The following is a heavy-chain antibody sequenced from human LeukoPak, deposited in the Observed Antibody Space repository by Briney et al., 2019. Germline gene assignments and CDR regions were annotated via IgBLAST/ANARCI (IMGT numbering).Heavy chain of an antibody. CDR3: ARDSPYSSTWYSSVDY. Sequence: GGSLRLSCAASGFTFSSYSMNWVRQAPGKGLEWVSSISSSSSYMYYADSVKGRFTISRDNAKNSLYLQMNSLRAEDTAVYYCARDSPYSSTWYSSVDYWGQGTLVTVSS. V-gene: IGHV3-21*01. J-gene: IGHJ4*02. D-gene: IGHD6-13*01. CDR2: ISSSSSYM. CDR1: GFTFSSYS.